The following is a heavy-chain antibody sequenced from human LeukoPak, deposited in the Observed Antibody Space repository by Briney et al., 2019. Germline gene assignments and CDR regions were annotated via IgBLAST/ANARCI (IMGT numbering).Heavy chain of an antibody. CDR1: GYTFTGYY. CDR3: ARDGNRGGSTNF. CDR2: INPNSGDT. J-gene: IGHJ4*02. V-gene: IGHV1-2*02. D-gene: IGHD3-16*01. Sequence: GASVKVSCKASGYTFTGYYIHWVRQAPGQGLEWMGWINPNSGDTNYAQKFQGRVTMTRDTSISTVYMEVTRLRFDDTAVYYCARDGNRGGSTNFWGQGTLVTVSS.